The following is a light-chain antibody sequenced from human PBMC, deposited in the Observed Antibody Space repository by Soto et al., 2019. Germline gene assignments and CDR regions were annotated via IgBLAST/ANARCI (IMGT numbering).Light chain of an antibody. CDR1: QSVNSN. J-gene: IGKJ4*01. V-gene: IGKV3-15*01. CDR3: QQYNYWHPIT. CDR2: GAS. Sequence: EIMMTQSPVTLSVSPGERATLSCRASQSVNSNLAWYQQKPGQAPRLLIYGASTRATGISASFIGNGSGTEFTLTISSLQSEDFAVYYCQQYNYWHPITFGGGTKVDIK.